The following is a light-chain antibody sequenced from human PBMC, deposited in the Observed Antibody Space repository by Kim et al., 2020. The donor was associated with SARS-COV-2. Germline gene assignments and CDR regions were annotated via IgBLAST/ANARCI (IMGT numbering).Light chain of an antibody. CDR2: DVS. CDR1: SRDVGGYTS. J-gene: IGLJ2*01. V-gene: IGLV2-14*03. Sequence: GQSLTISVPGTSRDVGGYTSVSWYQQHPGTAPKLMIYDVSERPSGVSNRFSGSKSGHTASLTISGLQSEDEADYYCSSYTSSSTLVFGGGTQLTVL. CDR3: SSYTSSSTLV.